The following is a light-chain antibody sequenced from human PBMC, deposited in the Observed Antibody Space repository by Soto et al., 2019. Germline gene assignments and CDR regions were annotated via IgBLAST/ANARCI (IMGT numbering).Light chain of an antibody. J-gene: IGKJ1*01. CDR3: RQSGGT. V-gene: IGKV1-5*03. CDR1: QSIVGW. CDR2: KAS. Sequence: DIKMTQSPSTLSASVGDRVTITCRASQSIVGWLAWYQQKPGKAPKLLIYKASTLEGGVPSRFSGSGSGTEFTLTISSLQPDDFATYYCRQSGGTFGQGTKVDI.